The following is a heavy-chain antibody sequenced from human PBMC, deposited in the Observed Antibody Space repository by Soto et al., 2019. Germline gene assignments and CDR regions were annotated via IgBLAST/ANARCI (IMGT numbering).Heavy chain of an antibody. CDR3: VRGKLGDVFDI. V-gene: IGHV4-30-2*01. CDR2: IYQNGNT. D-gene: IGHD3-16*01. J-gene: IGHJ4*03. CDR1: GDSITSPSCS. Sequence: PSETLSLTCIVSGDSITSPSCSWMWFLQPPRKSLELIVYIYQNGNTYYNPSVKGRVTISVDRSKNQFSLSLQSVTAADTAAYFCVRGKLGDVFDIWGPGTLVTVSS.